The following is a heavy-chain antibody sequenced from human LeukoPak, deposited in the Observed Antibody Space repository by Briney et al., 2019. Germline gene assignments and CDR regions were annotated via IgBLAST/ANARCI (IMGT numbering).Heavy chain of an antibody. CDR1: GFTFSSYA. D-gene: IGHD6-13*01. CDR3: ARVSSSSGYYFDY. V-gene: IGHV3-30-3*01. J-gene: IGHJ4*02. Sequence: GGSLRLSCAAPGFTFSSYAMHWVRQAPGKGLEWVAVISYDGSNKYYADSVKGRFTISRDNSKNTLYLQMNSLRAEDTAVYYCARVSSSSGYYFDYWGQGTLVTVSS. CDR2: ISYDGSNK.